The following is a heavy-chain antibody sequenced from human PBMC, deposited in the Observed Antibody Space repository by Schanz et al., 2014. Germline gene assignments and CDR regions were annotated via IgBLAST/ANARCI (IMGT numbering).Heavy chain of an antibody. CDR1: GFTFSSYT. Sequence: VQLVESGGGLVKPGGSLRLSCSVSGFTFSSYTMHWVRQAPGKGLEWVAVMWNDGIKTHYADSGKGRFTISRDNAKNSLYLQMNSLRAEDTGVYYCARGREVVAKIFDVWGQGTMVTVSS. J-gene: IGHJ3*01. D-gene: IGHD3-22*01. CDR3: ARGREVVAKIFDV. CDR2: MWNDGIKT. V-gene: IGHV3-30*04.